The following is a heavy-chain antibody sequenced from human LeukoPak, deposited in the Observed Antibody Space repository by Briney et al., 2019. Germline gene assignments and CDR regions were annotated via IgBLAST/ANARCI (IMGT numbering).Heavy chain of an antibody. CDR3: AKFGLYYNMDV. D-gene: IGHD3-16*01. CDR1: GGSISGFY. Sequence: SETLSLTCAVSGGSISGFYWTWIRQPPGKGREFIGQIHYSGSTDYNPSLKSRITISVDTSKNQFFLSLNSVTAADTAVYYCAKFGLYYNMDVWGQGTTVTVSS. V-gene: IGHV4-59*03. CDR2: IHYSGST. J-gene: IGHJ6*02.